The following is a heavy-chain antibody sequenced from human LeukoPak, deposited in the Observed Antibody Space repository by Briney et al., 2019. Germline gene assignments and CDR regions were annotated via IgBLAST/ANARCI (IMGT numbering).Heavy chain of an antibody. CDR1: GGSISSYY. CDR3: ARCAVMDDDYFDY. J-gene: IGHJ4*02. D-gene: IGHD3-16*01. Sequence: SETLSLTCTVSGGSISSYYWSWIRQHPGKGLEWIGYISYSGSTNYNPSLKSRLTISVDTSKNQFSLKLSSVTAADTAVYYCARCAVMDDDYFDYWGQGTLVTVSS. V-gene: IGHV4-59*01. CDR2: ISYSGST.